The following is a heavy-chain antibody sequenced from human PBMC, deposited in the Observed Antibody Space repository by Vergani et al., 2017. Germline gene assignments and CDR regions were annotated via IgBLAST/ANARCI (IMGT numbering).Heavy chain of an antibody. CDR1: GFTFSDHY. Sequence: EVQLVESGGGLVQPGGSLRLSCAASGFTFSDHYMDWVRQAPGKGLEWVGRTRNKANSYTTEYAASVKGRFTISRDDSKNSLYLQMNSLKIEYTAVYYCARLGYCSSTTCRQAFDIWGQGTMVTVSS. CDR2: TRNKANSYTT. CDR3: ARLGYCSSTTCRQAFDI. V-gene: IGHV3-72*01. J-gene: IGHJ3*02. D-gene: IGHD2-2*01.